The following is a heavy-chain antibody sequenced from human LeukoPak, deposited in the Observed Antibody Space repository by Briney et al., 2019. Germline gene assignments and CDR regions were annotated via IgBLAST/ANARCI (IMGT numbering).Heavy chain of an antibody. J-gene: IGHJ6*02. V-gene: IGHV1-3*01. Sequence: ASVKVSCKASGYTFTSYAMHWVRQAPGQRLEWMGWINAGNGNTKYSQKFQGRVTITRDTSASTAYMELSSLRSEDTAVYYCARVAVVPAALTQDYYYYYGMDVWGQGTTVTVSS. CDR3: ARVAVVPAALTQDYYYYYGMDV. D-gene: IGHD2-2*01. CDR1: GYTFTSYA. CDR2: INAGNGNT.